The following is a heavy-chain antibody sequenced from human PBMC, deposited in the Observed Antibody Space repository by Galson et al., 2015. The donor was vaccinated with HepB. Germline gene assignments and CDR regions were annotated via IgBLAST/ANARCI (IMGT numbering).Heavy chain of an antibody. V-gene: IGHV1-2*02. CDR2: INPDSGGT. D-gene: IGHD3-22*01. J-gene: IGHJ3*02. CDR1: GYTFTGYY. CDR3: ASPTKWLLSSVHAFDI. Sequence: SVKVSCKASGYTFTGYYMHWVRQAPGQGLEWMGWINPDSGGTNYAQKFQGRVTMTRDTSLSTAYMELSRLRSDDTAVYYCASPTKWLLSSVHAFDIWGQGTMVTVSS.